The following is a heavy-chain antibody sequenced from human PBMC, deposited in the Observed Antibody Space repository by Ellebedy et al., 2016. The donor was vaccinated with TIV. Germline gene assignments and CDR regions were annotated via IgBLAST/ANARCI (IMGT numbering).Heavy chain of an antibody. Sequence: SVKVSXXASGGTFSSYAISWVRQAPGQGLEWMGGIIPIFGTANYAQKFQGRVTITADKSTSTAYMELSSLRSEDTAVYYCARDYYDSSGYPYPYGMDVWGQGTTVTVSS. CDR1: GGTFSSYA. J-gene: IGHJ6*02. V-gene: IGHV1-69*06. D-gene: IGHD3-22*01. CDR3: ARDYYDSSGYPYPYGMDV. CDR2: IIPIFGTA.